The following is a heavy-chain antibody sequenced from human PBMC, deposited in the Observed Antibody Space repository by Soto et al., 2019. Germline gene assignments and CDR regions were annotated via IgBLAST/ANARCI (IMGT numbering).Heavy chain of an antibody. V-gene: IGHV4-59*01. CDR1: GDSMNPYY. Sequence: QVQLQESGPGLVKPSETLSLTCTVSGDSMNPYYWSWIRKPPGKGLEWIGYIYFSGSTNFNPSLKSRVTLSLDTSKRQFFLKLTSVTAADTAVYYCARAWAVPGSHWGDWGRGTLVTVSS. CDR3: ARAWAVPGSHWGD. D-gene: IGHD6-19*01. CDR2: IYFSGST. J-gene: IGHJ4*02.